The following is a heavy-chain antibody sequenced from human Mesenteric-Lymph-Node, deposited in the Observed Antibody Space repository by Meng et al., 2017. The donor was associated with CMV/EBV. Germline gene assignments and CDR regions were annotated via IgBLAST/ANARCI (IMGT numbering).Heavy chain of an antibody. V-gene: IGHV3-21*01. CDR2: ISSSSSYI. J-gene: IGHJ4*02. Sequence: GESLKISCAASGFTFSNYDMTWVRQAPGKGLEWVSSISSSSSYIYYADSVKGRFTISRDNAKNSLYLQMNSLRAEDTAVYYCARDHSSSQFDYWGQGTLVTVSS. CDR3: ARDHSSSQFDY. CDR1: GFTFSNYD. D-gene: IGHD6-6*01.